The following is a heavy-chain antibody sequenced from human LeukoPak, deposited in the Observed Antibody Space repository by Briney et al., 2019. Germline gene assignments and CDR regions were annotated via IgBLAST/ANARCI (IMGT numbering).Heavy chain of an antibody. Sequence: SQTLSLTCTVSGGSISSGSYYWSWIRQPAGKGLEWIGRIYTSGSTNYNPSLKSRVTITVDTAKNQFSLKLSSVTAADTAVYYCAGGDDYWGQGTRVTVSS. CDR3: AGGDDY. D-gene: IGHD2-21*02. CDR1: GGSISSGSYY. CDR2: IYTSGST. V-gene: IGHV4-61*02. J-gene: IGHJ4*02.